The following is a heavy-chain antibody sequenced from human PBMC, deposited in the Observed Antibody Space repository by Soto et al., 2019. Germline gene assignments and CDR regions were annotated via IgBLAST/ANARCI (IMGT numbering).Heavy chain of an antibody. Sequence: SETLSLTCPVSNGYISSAVYYWGWIRQPPGKGLEWIGSIYHSGSTYYNPSLQGRVTISVDTSKNQFSLKLSSVTAADTAVYFCAGRSSLASVQVYFGEISNYNWFDPWGQGTLVTVSS. D-gene: IGHD3-10*01. J-gene: IGHJ5*02. CDR1: NGYISSAVYY. CDR2: IYHSGST. CDR3: AGRSSLASVQVYFGEISNYNWFDP. V-gene: IGHV4-39*01.